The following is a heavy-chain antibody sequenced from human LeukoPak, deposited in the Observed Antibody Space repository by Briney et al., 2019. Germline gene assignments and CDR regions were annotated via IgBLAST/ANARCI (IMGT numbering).Heavy chain of an antibody. Sequence: PSESLSLTCTVSGGPISSSSSCWGWIRHPPGKGLEWIGSIYYSGTTYYNSSLKSRVTRSVDMSKNQFSLKLTSLTAAHTAVYHCARQTGVGLFILPGGQRTLVTVSS. CDR3: ARQTGVGLFILP. D-gene: IGHD3-3*01. V-gene: IGHV4-39*01. J-gene: IGHJ4*02. CDR2: IYYSGTT. CDR1: GGPISSSSSC.